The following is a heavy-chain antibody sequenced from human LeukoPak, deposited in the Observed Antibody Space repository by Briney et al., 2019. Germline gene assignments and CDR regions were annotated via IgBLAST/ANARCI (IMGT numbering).Heavy chain of an antibody. D-gene: IGHD3-16*01. CDR2: INHSGST. V-gene: IGHV4-34*01. Sequence: SETLSLTCAVYGGSFSGYYWSWIRQPPGKGLEWIGEINHSGSTNYNPSLKSRVTISVDTSKNQFSLKLSSVTAADTAVYYCARTRWGSFDYWGQGTLVTVSS. CDR3: ARTRWGSFDY. CDR1: GGSFSGYY. J-gene: IGHJ4*02.